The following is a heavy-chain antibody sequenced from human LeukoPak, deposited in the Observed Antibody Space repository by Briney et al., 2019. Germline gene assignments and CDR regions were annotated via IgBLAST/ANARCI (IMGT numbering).Heavy chain of an antibody. Sequence: GGSLRLSCAASGFTFSSYSMNWVRQAPGKGLEWVSSISSSSSYIYYADSVKGRFTISRDNSKNTLYLQMNSLRAEDTAVYYCAKGRGLRGVDQFDYWGQGTLVTVSS. CDR1: GFTFSSYS. D-gene: IGHD3-10*01. CDR3: AKGRGLRGVDQFDY. CDR2: ISSSSSYI. J-gene: IGHJ4*02. V-gene: IGHV3-21*01.